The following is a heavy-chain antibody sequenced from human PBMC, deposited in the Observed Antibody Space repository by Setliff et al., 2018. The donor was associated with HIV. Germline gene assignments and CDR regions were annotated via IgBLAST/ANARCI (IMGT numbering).Heavy chain of an antibody. CDR1: GFTFSSYA. D-gene: IGHD6-19*01. CDR3: ARVCEQWLTPGDCQH. J-gene: IGHJ1*01. Sequence: GGSLRLSCAASGFTFSSYAMHWVRQAPGKGLEWVAVISYDGSNKYYADSVKGRFTISRDNSQSTLSLQMNSLRAADTAGYYCARVCEQWLTPGDCQHWGQGTLVTVSS. V-gene: IGHV3-30*01. CDR2: ISYDGSNK.